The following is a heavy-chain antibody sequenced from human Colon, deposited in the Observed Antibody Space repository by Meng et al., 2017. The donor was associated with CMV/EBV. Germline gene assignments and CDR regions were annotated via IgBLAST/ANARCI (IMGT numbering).Heavy chain of an antibody. V-gene: IGHV3-74*01. CDR1: GFSFSTSW. J-gene: IGHJ4*02. D-gene: IGHD6-19*01. CDR3: TRGTDGWYPDY. Sequence: GESLRLSCAASGFSFSTSWMHWVRQTPGKGLVWVSHINSDGRARRYADSVKGRFSISRDNAKNTLYLQMNSLRAEDTAVYYCTRGTDGWYPDYWGQGTQVTVSS. CDR2: INSDGRAR.